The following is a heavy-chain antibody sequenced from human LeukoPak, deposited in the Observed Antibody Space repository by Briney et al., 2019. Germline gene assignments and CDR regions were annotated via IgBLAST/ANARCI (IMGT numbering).Heavy chain of an antibody. V-gene: IGHV3-15*01. J-gene: IGHJ4*02. CDR2: IKSKTDGGTT. CDR1: GFTFGDYA. Sequence: KPGRSLRLSCTASGFTFGDYAMSWVRQAPGKGLEWVGRIKSKTDGGTTDYAAPVKGRFTISRDDSKNTLYLQMNSLKTEDTAVYYCIPAQGYSSSWYMRYFDYWGQGTLVTVSS. CDR3: IPAQGYSSSWYMRYFDY. D-gene: IGHD6-13*01.